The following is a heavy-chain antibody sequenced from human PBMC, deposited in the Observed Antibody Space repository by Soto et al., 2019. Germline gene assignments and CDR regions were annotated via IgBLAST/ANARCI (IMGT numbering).Heavy chain of an antibody. CDR3: ARSRGSSGYYYYFDY. Sequence: PGRSMRLSCAASGFTFSSYSMNWVRQAPGKGLEWVSYISSSSSTIYYADSVKGRFTISRDNAKNSLYLQMNSLRDEDTAVYYCARSRGSSGYYYYFDYWGQGTLVTVSS. D-gene: IGHD3-22*01. CDR2: ISSSSSTI. CDR1: GFTFSSYS. J-gene: IGHJ4*02. V-gene: IGHV3-48*02.